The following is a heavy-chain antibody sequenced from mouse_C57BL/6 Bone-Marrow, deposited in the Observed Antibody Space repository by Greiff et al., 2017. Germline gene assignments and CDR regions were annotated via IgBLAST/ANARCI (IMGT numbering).Heavy chain of an antibody. CDR1: GFTFSDYG. J-gene: IGHJ4*01. Sequence: EVKLVESGGGLVKPGGSLTLSCAASGFTFSDYGMHWVRQAPEKGLEWVAYISSGSRTIYYADTVKGRFTINSDNAKNTLFRQMTSLSSEDTAMYYCARPESTTVVGCYAMDYWGQGTSVSVSS. CDR3: ARPESTTVVGCYAMDY. V-gene: IGHV5-17*01. CDR2: ISSGSRTI. D-gene: IGHD1-1*01.